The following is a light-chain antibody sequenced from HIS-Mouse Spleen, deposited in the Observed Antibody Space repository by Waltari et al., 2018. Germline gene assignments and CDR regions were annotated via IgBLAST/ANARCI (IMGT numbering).Light chain of an antibody. V-gene: IGLV2-23*01. Sequence: QSALTQPASVSGSPGQSITISCTGTSSDVGLYNLVSWYPQHSGKAPKLMIYEGSKRPSGVSNRFSGSKSGNTASLTISGLQAEDEADYYCCSYAGSSTWVFGGGTKLTVL. CDR3: CSYAGSSTWV. CDR1: SSDVGLYNL. CDR2: EGS. J-gene: IGLJ3*02.